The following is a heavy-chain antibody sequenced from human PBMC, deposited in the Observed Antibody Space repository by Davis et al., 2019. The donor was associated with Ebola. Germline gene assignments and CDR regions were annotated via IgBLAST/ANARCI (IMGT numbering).Heavy chain of an antibody. J-gene: IGHJ4*02. V-gene: IGHV3-30*18. CDR3: AKNYYDSSGYYSIDY. D-gene: IGHD3-22*01. CDR2: ISYDGSNK. Sequence: GESLKISCAASGFTFSSYGMHWVRQAPGKGLEWVAVISYDGSNKYYADSVKGRFTISRDNSKNTLYLQMNSLRAEDTAVYYCAKNYYDSSGYYSIDYWGQGTLVTVSS. CDR1: GFTFSSYG.